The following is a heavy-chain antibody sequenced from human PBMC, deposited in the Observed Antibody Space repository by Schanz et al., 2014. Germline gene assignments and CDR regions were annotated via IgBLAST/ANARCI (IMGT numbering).Heavy chain of an antibody. Sequence: EVQLVESGGGWVQPGGSLRLSCAASGFGFSSYSMNWVRQAPGKGLEWVSYISGSSRTIYYADSMKGRFTVSRDNAENALYLQMNSLRAEDTAVYYCAKDAENTAMITDYFDYWGQGTLVTVSS. CDR3: AKDAENTAMITDYFDY. CDR2: ISGSSRTI. CDR1: GFGFSSYS. J-gene: IGHJ4*02. D-gene: IGHD5-18*01. V-gene: IGHV3-48*01.